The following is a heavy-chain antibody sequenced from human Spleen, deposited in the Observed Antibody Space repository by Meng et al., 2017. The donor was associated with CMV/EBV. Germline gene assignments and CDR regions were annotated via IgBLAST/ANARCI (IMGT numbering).Heavy chain of an antibody. J-gene: IGHJ6*02. V-gene: IGHV3-21*01. D-gene: IGHD3-3*01. CDR2: ISATSSYI. CDR1: GFTFSSYN. CDR3: ARDSLRDFWSGYFNGMDV. Sequence: GESLKISCAASGFTFSSYNMNWVRQAPGKGLEWVSSISATSSYIYYADSVKGRFTISRDNAKNSLYLQMNSLRAEDTAVYYCARDSLRDFWSGYFNGMDVWGQGTTVTVSS.